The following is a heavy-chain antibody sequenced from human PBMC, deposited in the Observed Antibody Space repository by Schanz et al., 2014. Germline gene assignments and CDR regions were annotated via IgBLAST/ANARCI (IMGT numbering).Heavy chain of an antibody. V-gene: IGHV1-18*01. CDR1: GYIFGSHG. CDR2: INAHTGNT. D-gene: IGHD3-10*01. J-gene: IGHJ3*02. CDR3: ARVHIATYHYNSPGAFDI. Sequence: QLMQSGSEVRKPGASVKVSCKASGYIFGSHGMTWVRQAPGQGPELMGWINAHTGNTQYAQKFQGRVNMTRDTVTTTVHLELTRLRTDDTAIYYCARVHIATYHYNSPGAFDIWVQGTSVTDSS.